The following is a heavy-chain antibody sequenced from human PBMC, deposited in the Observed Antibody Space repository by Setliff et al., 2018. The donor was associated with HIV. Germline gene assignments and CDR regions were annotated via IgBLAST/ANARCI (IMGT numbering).Heavy chain of an antibody. Sequence: ASVKVSCTGSGYRFMSYGFTWVRQAPGQGLEWVGWTSSFSGATKYSQNLQGRVTMTTDTSTNTAYMELRSLKSDDTAVYYCAREVDGLELDHWGQGTLVTVSS. V-gene: IGHV1-18*01. J-gene: IGHJ4*02. CDR3: AREVDGLELDH. CDR1: GYRFMSYG. CDR2: TSSFSGAT.